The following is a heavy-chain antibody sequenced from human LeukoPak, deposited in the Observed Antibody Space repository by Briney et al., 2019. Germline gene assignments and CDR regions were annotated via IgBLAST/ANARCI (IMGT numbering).Heavy chain of an antibody. J-gene: IGHJ3*02. CDR3: ARRRGWYRDAFDI. V-gene: IGHV4-34*01. CDR2: INHSGST. CDR1: GGSFSGYY. Sequence: SETLSLTCAVYGGSFSGYYWSWIRQPPGKGLEWIGEINHSGSTNYNPSLKSRVTISVDTSKNQFSLKLSSVTAADTAVYYCARRRGWYRDAFDIWGQGTMVTVSS. D-gene: IGHD6-19*01.